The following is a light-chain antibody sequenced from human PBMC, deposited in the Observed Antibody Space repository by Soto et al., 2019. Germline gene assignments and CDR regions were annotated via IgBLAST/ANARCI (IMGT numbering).Light chain of an antibody. CDR2: DAY. V-gene: IGKV1-33*01. CDR3: QQSDSRPIT. Sequence: DIQMTQSPSSLSASVGDRVTITCRASQDISNYLNWYQQRPGKAPKLLIYDAYNLERGVPSRFSGTRSGTHFTFAITSLQPEDVATYYCQQSDSRPITFGQGTRLEI. J-gene: IGKJ5*01. CDR1: QDISNY.